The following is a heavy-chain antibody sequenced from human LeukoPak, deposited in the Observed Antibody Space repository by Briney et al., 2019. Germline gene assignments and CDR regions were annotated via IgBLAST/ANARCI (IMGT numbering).Heavy chain of an antibody. Sequence: PSQTLSLTCTVSGGSISSGSYYWSWIRQPAGKGLEWIGRIYTSGSTNYNPSLKSRVTISVDTSKNQFSLKLSSVTAADTAVYYCARVSDDSSGYYYFRLDPWGQGTLVTVSS. J-gene: IGHJ5*02. CDR1: GGSISSGSYY. CDR3: ARVSDDSSGYYYFRLDP. CDR2: IYTSGST. D-gene: IGHD3-22*01. V-gene: IGHV4-61*02.